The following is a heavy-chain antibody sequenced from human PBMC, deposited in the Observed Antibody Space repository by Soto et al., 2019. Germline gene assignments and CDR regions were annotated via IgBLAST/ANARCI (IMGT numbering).Heavy chain of an antibody. V-gene: IGHV3-74*01. CDR1: GFTLSNYW. CDR2: INSDGRST. J-gene: IGHJ3*02. Sequence: EVQLVEAGGGLVQPGGSLGLSCAASGFTLSNYWMHWVRQTPGKGAVWVSRINSDGRSTTYADSVKGQFTISRDNAKNTLYVQMTSLRAEDTAVYYCARFLDRNGSGAFDIWGQGTKVTVSS. D-gene: IGHD6-19*01. CDR3: ARFLDRNGSGAFDI.